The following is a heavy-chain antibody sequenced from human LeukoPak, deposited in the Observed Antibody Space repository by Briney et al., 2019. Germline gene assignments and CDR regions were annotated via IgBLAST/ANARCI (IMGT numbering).Heavy chain of an antibody. D-gene: IGHD2-2*01. V-gene: IGHV1-18*01. Sequence: ASVKVSCKASGYTFTSYGISWVRQAPGQGLEWMGWISAYNGNTNYAQKLQGRVTMTTDTSTSTAYMELRSLRSDDAAVYYCARRYCSSTSCYRYYGMDVWGQGTTVTVSS. CDR1: GYTFTSYG. J-gene: IGHJ6*02. CDR3: ARRYCSSTSCYRYYGMDV. CDR2: ISAYNGNT.